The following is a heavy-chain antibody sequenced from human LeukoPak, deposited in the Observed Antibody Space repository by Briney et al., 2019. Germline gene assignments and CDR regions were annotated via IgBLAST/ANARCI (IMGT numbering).Heavy chain of an antibody. J-gene: IGHJ4*02. V-gene: IGHV3-74*01. CDR3: ARRFDS. CDR1: GFTFSSHL. CDR2: ISSDGTYT. Sequence: GGSLRLSCAASGFTFSSHLMHWVRQAPGKGLVWVSRISSDGTYTNYADSVRGRFTISRDNAKNTLYLQMNSLRAEDTAVYYCARRFDSWGQGTLVTVSS.